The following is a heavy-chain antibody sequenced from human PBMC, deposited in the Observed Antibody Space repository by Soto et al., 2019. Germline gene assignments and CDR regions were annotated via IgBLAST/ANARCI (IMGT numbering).Heavy chain of an antibody. CDR1: GYTFTSYG. D-gene: IGHD3-10*01. Sequence: ASVKVSCKASGYTFTSYGISWVRQAPGQGLEWMGWISAYNGNTNYAQKLQGRVTMTTDTSTSTAYMELRSLRSDDTAVYYCATFPTYYGSVYAFDHWGQGTLVTVSS. CDR2: ISAYNGNT. J-gene: IGHJ5*02. V-gene: IGHV1-18*01. CDR3: ATFPTYYGSVYAFDH.